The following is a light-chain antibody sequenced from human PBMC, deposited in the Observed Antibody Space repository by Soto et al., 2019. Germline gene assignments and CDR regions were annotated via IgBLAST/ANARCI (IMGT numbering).Light chain of an antibody. Sequence: DFQMTQSPSSLSASVGDRVTITCRASRGINTNLAWYQQKPGKVPELLIYAASTLQTGVPSRFSGSGYGTDFTLTITSLQPEDVATYYCQRYDGAPKTFGQGTKVEIK. CDR1: RGINTN. V-gene: IGKV1-27*01. CDR2: AAS. J-gene: IGKJ1*01. CDR3: QRYDGAPKT.